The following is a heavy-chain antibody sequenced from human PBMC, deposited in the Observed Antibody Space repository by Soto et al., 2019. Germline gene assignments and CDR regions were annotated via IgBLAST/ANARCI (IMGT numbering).Heavy chain of an antibody. CDR3: VREDGKVGTNSAFDY. J-gene: IGHJ4*02. Sequence: PGGSLRLSCASSGFTFSTYTMNWVRQAPGKGLEWVSSINGRGNYIYYAESVKGRFTISGDNAKNSLYLQMDRLRAEDKALYYCVREDGKVGTNSAFDYWGLGALVTVSS. CDR1: GFTFSTYT. V-gene: IGHV3-21*01. CDR2: INGRGNYI. D-gene: IGHD1-26*01.